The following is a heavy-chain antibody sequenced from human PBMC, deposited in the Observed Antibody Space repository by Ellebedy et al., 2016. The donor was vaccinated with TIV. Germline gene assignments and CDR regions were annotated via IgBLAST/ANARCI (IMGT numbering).Heavy chain of an antibody. J-gene: IGHJ4*02. Sequence: GESLKISXAASGFTFSSYAMSWVRQAPGKGLEWVSAISGSGGRTYYADSVKGRFTISRDNSKNTLYLQMNSLRAEDTAVYYCAKDGSVAGSWNHDYWGQGTLVTVSS. D-gene: IGHD6-19*01. CDR1: GFTFSSYA. V-gene: IGHV3-23*01. CDR2: ISGSGGRT. CDR3: AKDGSVAGSWNHDY.